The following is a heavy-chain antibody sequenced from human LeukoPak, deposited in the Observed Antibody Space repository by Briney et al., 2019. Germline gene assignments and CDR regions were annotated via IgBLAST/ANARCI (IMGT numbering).Heavy chain of an antibody. CDR2: LNQDGSEK. J-gene: IGHJ4*02. CDR3: ARAVTSTEGY. CDR1: GFTFSTYW. Sequence: GGSLRLSCAASGFTFSTYWMTWVRQAPGKGLEWVASLNQDGSEKYYVDSVKGRFTVSRDNAQKSLYLEMKSLSAKDTAVYYCARAVTSTEGYWGQGTLVTVSS. V-gene: IGHV3-7*03.